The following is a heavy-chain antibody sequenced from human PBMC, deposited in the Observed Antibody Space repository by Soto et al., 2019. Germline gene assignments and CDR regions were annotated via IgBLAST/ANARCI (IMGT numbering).Heavy chain of an antibody. Sequence: EVQLLESGGGLVQPGGSLRLSCAASGFNFNNFAMSWVRQAPGKGLEWVSIIRGGAGKTSYADSVRGRFTISRDTSNNTLYLQMKSLSAEDTAVYYCTKDLYLQYDFWNGFHADNWGKGTMVTVSS. J-gene: IGHJ4*02. CDR3: TKDLYLQYDFWNGFHADN. D-gene: IGHD3-3*01. V-gene: IGHV3-23*01. CDR1: GFNFNNFA. CDR2: IRGGAGKT.